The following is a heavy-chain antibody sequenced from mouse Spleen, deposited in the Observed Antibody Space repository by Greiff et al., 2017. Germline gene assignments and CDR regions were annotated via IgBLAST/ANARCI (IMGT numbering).Heavy chain of an antibody. V-gene: IGHV5-9-4*01. CDR3: ARDGQLGLRLPFAY. D-gene: IGHD3-2*01. Sequence: EVQVVESGGGLVKPGGSLKLSCAASGFTFSSYAMSWVRQSPEKRLEWVAEISSGGSYTYYPDTVTGRFTISRDNAKNTLYLEMSSLRSEDTAMYYCARDGQLGLRLPFAYWGQGTLVTVSA. CDR2: ISSGGSYT. CDR1: GFTFSSYA. J-gene: IGHJ3*01.